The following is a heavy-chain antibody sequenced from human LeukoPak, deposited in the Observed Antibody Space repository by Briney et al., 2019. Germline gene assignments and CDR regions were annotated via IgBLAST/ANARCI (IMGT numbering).Heavy chain of an antibody. V-gene: IGHV4-59*01. CDR1: GGSISSYY. D-gene: IGHD1-1*01. CDR3: AKTATTGDYFDY. CDR2: IYYSGST. Sequence: KTSETLSLTCTVSGGSISSYYWSWIRQPPGKGLEWIADIYYSGSTNYNPSLKSRVTISVDTSKTQFSLKLSSVTAADTAIYYCAKTATTGDYFDYWGRGTLVTVSS. J-gene: IGHJ4*02.